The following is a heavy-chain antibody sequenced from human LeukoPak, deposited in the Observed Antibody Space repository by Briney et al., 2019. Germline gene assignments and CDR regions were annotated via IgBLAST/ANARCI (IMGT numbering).Heavy chain of an antibody. D-gene: IGHD2-2*01. J-gene: IGHJ6*02. CDR2: LIPIFGTA. V-gene: IGHV1-69*13. CDR1: GGTFSSYA. CDR3: ARAPAAKNYYYGMDV. Sequence: SVKVSCKASGGTFSSYAISWVRQAPGQVLEWMGGLIPIFGTANYAQKFQGRVTITADESTGTAYMELSSLRSEDTAVYYCARAPAAKNYYYGMDVWGQGTTVTVSS.